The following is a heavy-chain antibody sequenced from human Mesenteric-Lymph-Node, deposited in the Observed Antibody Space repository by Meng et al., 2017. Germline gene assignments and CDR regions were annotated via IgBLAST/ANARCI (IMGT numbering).Heavy chain of an antibody. CDR2: INPNSGGT. CDR1: GYTFTGYY. J-gene: IGHJ4*02. CDR3: ASTKRRDGYNLAY. D-gene: IGHD5-24*01. V-gene: IGHV1-2*02. Sequence: ASVKVSCKASGYTFTGYYMHWVRQAPGQGLEWMGWINPNSGGTNYAQKFQGRVTMTRDTSISTAYMELSRLRSEDTAVYYCASTKRRDGYNLAYWGQGTLVTVSS.